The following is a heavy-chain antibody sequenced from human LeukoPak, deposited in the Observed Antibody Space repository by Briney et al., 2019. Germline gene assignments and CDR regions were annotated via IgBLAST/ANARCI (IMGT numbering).Heavy chain of an antibody. CDR1: GFTFSSYG. CDR2: IWYDGSNK. CDR3: AKTSHNAFDI. J-gene: IGHJ3*02. V-gene: IGHV3-33*03. Sequence: PGRSLRLSCAASGFTFSSYGMHWVRQAPGKGLEWVAVIWYDGSNKYYADSVKGRFTISRDNSKNSLYLQMNSLRTEDTALYYCAKTSHNAFDIWGPGTMVTVSS.